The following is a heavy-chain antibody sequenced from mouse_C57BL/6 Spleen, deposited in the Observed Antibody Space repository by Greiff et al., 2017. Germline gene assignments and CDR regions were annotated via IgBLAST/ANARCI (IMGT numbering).Heavy chain of an antibody. CDR2: ISSGGDYI. Sequence: EVKLMESGEGLVKPGGSLKLSCAASGFTFSSYAMSWVRQTPEKRLEWVAYISSGGDYIYYADTVKGRFTISRDNARNTLYLQMSSLKSEDTAMYYCTRGRISRAMDYWGQGTSVTVSS. CDR3: TRGRISRAMDY. J-gene: IGHJ4*01. V-gene: IGHV5-9-1*02. CDR1: GFTFSSYA.